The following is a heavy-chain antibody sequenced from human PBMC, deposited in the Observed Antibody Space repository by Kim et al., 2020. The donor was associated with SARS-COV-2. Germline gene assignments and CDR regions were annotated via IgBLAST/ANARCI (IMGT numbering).Heavy chain of an antibody. CDR1: GFTFSSYE. CDR3: ARDPYSSSYNYYGMDV. Sequence: GGSLRLSCAASGFTFSSYEMNWVRQAPGKGLEWVSYISSSGSTIYYADSVKGRFTISRDNAKNSLYLLMNSLRAEDTAVYYCARDPYSSSYNYYGMDVWGQGTTVTVSS. V-gene: IGHV3-48*03. J-gene: IGHJ6*02. CDR2: ISSSGSTI. D-gene: IGHD6-13*01.